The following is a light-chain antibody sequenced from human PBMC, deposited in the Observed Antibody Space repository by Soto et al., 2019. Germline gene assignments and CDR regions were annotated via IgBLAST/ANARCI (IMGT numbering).Light chain of an antibody. CDR1: SSNIGSNS. CDR2: RNN. J-gene: IGLJ3*02. CDR3: AAWYDSLRAPV. Sequence: QSALTQPPSASGSPGQGVRLSCSGSSSNIGSNSVYWYQQLPGTAPRLVMYRNNHRPSGVPDRFSGSRSGASGSLTISGLLSEDEADYYCAAWYDSLRAPVFGGGTKLTVL. V-gene: IGLV1-47*01.